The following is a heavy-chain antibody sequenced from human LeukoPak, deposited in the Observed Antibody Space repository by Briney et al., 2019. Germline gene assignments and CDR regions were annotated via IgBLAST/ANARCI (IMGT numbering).Heavy chain of an antibody. CDR1: GFTFSDHY. CDR2: TRNKADTYTT. J-gene: IGHJ4*02. Sequence: AGGSLRLSCAASGFTFSDHYMDWVRQAPGKGLEWVGRTRNKADTYTTHYAASVEGRSTISRDDSKNSLYLQMNSLKTEDTAVYYCAHLGGVVTATTDFGYWGQGTLVTVSS. V-gene: IGHV3-72*01. CDR3: AHLGGVVTATTDFGY. D-gene: IGHD2-2*01.